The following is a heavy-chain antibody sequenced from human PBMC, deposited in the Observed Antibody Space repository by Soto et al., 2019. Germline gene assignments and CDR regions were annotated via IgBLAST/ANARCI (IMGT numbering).Heavy chain of an antibody. D-gene: IGHD6-13*01. V-gene: IGHV3-23*01. CDR3: AKTSSLFDY. J-gene: IGHJ4*02. CDR1: GFTFRNYA. CDR2: ISKSGGGT. Sequence: EVQLLESGGAWVKPGGSLRLSFAAPGFTFRNYAMSWVRRAPGRGLEGVSSISKSGGGTYYADSVKGRFTISRDNSKNTLYLQMNSLKAEDTAVYSCAKTSSLFDYWGQGTLVTVSS.